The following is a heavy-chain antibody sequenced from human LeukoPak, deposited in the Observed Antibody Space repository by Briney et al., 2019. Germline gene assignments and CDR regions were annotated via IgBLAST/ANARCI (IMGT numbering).Heavy chain of an antibody. CDR1: GFTFSSYG. J-gene: IGHJ4*02. V-gene: IGHV3-33*01. D-gene: IGHD3-22*01. CDR2: VSYDGSNK. Sequence: SGGSLRLSCAASGFTFSSYGIHWVRQAPGKGLEWVAVVSYDGSNKYYADSVKGRFTISRDNSKNTLYLQMNSLRAEDTALYYCARAFSGYKDYWGQGTLVTVSS. CDR3: ARAFSGYKDY.